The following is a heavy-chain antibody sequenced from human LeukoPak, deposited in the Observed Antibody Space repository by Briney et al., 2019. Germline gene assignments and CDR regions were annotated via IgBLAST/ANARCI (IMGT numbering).Heavy chain of an antibody. V-gene: IGHV3-7*01. CDR1: GFTFSSFC. D-gene: IGHD2-21*02. CDR2: IKEDGSEK. CDR3: ARDLGGDYDY. Sequence: PGGSLRLSCAASGFTFSSFCVSWVRQAPGKGLEWVANIKEDGSEKYYVDSVKGRFTISRDNAKNSLFLQMNSLRAEDTAVYYCARDLGGDYDYWGQGTLVTVSS. J-gene: IGHJ4*02.